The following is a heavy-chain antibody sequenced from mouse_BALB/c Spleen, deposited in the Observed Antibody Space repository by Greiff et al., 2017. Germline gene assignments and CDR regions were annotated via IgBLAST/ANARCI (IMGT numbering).Heavy chain of an antibody. CDR3: ARGGYGNFTWFAY. CDR2: ISSGGSYT. D-gene: IGHD2-10*02. Sequence: EVKLMESGGDLVKPGGSLKLSCAASGFTFSSYGMSWVRQTPDKRLEWVATISSGGSYTYYPDSVKGRFTISRDNAKNTLYLQMSSLKSEDTAMYYCARGGYGNFTWFAYWGQGTLVTVSA. V-gene: IGHV5-6*01. J-gene: IGHJ3*01. CDR1: GFTFSSYG.